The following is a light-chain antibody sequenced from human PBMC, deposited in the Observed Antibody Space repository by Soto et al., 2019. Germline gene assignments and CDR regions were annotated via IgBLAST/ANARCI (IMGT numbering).Light chain of an antibody. Sequence: QSALTQPRSVSASPGQSVTISCTGTSSDVGGYDYVSWYQQHPGKAPKLIVYDVSKRPSGVPDRFSGSKSGNRASLTISGLQADDEAEYYCCSYAGRSTLVVFGGGTKVTVL. CDR3: CSYAGRSTLVV. J-gene: IGLJ2*01. CDR2: DVS. V-gene: IGLV2-11*01. CDR1: SSDVGGYDY.